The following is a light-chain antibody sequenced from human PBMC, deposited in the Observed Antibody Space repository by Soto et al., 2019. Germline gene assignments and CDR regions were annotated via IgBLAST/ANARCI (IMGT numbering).Light chain of an antibody. V-gene: IGKV4-1*01. CDR3: QQYYTTAPCT. CDR2: WAS. CDR1: QSVLYSSNNNNY. J-gene: IGKJ2*02. Sequence: DIVMTQSPDSLAVSLGERATINCKSSQSVLYSSNNNNYLAWYQQRPGQPPKLLLYWASTRASRVPDRFSGSGYGTDFTLTISTLQAEDVAVYYCQQYYTTAPCTFGQGNKREIK.